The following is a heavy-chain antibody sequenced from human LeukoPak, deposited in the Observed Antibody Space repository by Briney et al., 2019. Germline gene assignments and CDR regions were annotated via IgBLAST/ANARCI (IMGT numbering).Heavy chain of an antibody. V-gene: IGHV4-39*07. CDR2: IYYSGST. J-gene: IGHJ5*02. CDR3: ARDPLTGTTLGFDP. D-gene: IGHD1-20*01. CDR1: GGSISSSSYY. Sequence: ASETLSLTCTVSGGSISSSSYYWGWIRQPPGKGLEWIGSIYYSGSTYYNPSLKSRVTISVDTSKNQFSLKLSSVTAADTAVYYCARDPLTGTTLGFDPWGQGTLVTVSS.